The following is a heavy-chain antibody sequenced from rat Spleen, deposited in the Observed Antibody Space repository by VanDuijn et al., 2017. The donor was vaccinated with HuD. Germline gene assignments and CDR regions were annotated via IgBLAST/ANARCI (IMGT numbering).Heavy chain of an antibody. V-gene: IGHV3-1*01. J-gene: IGHJ1*01. D-gene: IGHD4-4*01. CDR2: IDYSGRT. CDR3: TRRGYLPDWYFDF. CDR1: GYSITSNY. Sequence: EVQLQESGPGLVKPSQSLSLTCSVTGYSITSNYWGWIRKFPGNKMEWMGYIDYSGRTSYNPSLKSRISITRDTSKNQFFLQLNSVTTEDTATYYCTRRGYLPDWYFDFWGPGTMVTVSS.